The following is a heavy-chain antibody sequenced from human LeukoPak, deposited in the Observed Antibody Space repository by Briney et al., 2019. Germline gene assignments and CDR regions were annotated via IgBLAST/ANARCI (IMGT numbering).Heavy chain of an antibody. Sequence: GGSLRLSCAASGFTFSSYTMNWVRQAPGKGLEWVSSISSSSSYIYSADSVKGRFTISRDNAKNSLYLQMNSLRAEDTAVYYCARGPEWLVDAMDVWGQGTTVTISS. CDR1: GFTFSSYT. CDR2: ISSSSSYI. D-gene: IGHD6-19*01. CDR3: ARGPEWLVDAMDV. J-gene: IGHJ6*02. V-gene: IGHV3-21*01.